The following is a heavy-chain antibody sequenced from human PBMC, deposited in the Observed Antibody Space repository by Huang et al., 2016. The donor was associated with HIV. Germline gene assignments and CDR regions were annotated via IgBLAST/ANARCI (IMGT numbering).Heavy chain of an antibody. Sequence: VQLVESGGGLVQPGWSLRLSCAASGFAFSQYAVHWVRQSQGKGLEWVSGMGGNSGDIAYAASVRGRFVISRDNAKKSLYLKMNGLRLEDTALYFCVIMDDYFDYWGQGVLVGVSS. CDR3: VIMDDYFDY. CDR2: MGGNSGDI. CDR1: GFAFSQYA. D-gene: IGHD2-8*01. J-gene: IGHJ4*02. V-gene: IGHV3-9*01.